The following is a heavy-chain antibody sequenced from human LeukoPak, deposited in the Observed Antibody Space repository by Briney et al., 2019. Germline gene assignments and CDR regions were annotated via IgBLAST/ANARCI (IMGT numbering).Heavy chain of an antibody. D-gene: IGHD5-12*01. CDR3: AKGRGYSGYDCDD. CDR1: GFTFSSYA. J-gene: IGHJ4*02. V-gene: IGHV3-23*01. Sequence: GGSLRLSCAASGFTFSSYAVSWVRQAPGKGLEWVSAISGSGGSTYYADSVKGRFTISRDNSKNTLYLQMNSLRAEDTPVYYCAKGRGYSGYDCDDWGQGTLVTVSS. CDR2: ISGSGGST.